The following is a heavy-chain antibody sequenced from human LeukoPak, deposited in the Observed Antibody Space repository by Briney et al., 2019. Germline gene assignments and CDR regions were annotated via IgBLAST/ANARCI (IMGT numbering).Heavy chain of an antibody. J-gene: IGHJ6*02. Sequence: GGSLRLSCAASGFTFSSYSMSWVRQAPGKGLEWVSCISGSGSYIDYADSVKGRFTISRDNAKNSLYLQMNRLRAEDTAVYYCAGDAPYYYDSSGYRKGGYYYYYGMDVWGQGTPVTVSS. CDR2: ISGSGSYI. V-gene: IGHV3-21*04. D-gene: IGHD3-22*01. CDR1: GFTFSSYS. CDR3: AGDAPYYYDSSGYRKGGYYYYYGMDV.